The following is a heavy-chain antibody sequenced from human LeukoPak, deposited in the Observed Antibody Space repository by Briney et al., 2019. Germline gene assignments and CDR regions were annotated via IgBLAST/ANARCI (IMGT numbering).Heavy chain of an antibody. CDR1: GFTFSSYS. D-gene: IGHD3-22*01. V-gene: IGHV3-21*01. CDR2: ISSSSTYI. J-gene: IGHJ3*02. Sequence: PGGSLRLSCAASGFTFSSYSMNWVRRAPGKGLEWVSSISSSSTYIYHADSVKGRFTISRDNAKNSLYLQMNSLRAEDTAVYYCAREGKYYYDSSGYYYGDAFDIWGQGTMVTVSS. CDR3: AREGKYYYDSSGYYYGDAFDI.